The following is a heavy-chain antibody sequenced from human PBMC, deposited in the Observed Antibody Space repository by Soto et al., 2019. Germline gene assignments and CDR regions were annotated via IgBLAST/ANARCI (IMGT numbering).Heavy chain of an antibody. Sequence: HPGGSLRLSCEGSGFPFRSYGIQWVRQAPGKGLEWLGLIWNDGSHAYYADSVKGRFTISRDNSKNTVFLQVSNLRAEDTAVYFCARDQTDSGGYSDSWGQGTLVTVSS. J-gene: IGHJ4*02. CDR1: GFPFRSYG. CDR2: IWNDGSHA. D-gene: IGHD2-15*01. V-gene: IGHV3-33*01. CDR3: ARDQTDSGGYSDS.